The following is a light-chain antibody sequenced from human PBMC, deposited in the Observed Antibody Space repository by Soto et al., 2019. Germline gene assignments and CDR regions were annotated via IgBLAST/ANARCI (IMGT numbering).Light chain of an antibody. CDR2: LAS. CDR3: MQALQTPLT. J-gene: IGKJ4*01. Sequence: DLVMTQSPLSLPVTPGESASISCRSSQSLLHSNGYNYLDWYLQKPGQSPQLLIYLASSRAPGVPDRFSGSGSGTDFTLKISRVEAEDVGVYYCMQALQTPLTFGGGTKVEIK. CDR1: QSLLHSNGYNY. V-gene: IGKV2-28*01.